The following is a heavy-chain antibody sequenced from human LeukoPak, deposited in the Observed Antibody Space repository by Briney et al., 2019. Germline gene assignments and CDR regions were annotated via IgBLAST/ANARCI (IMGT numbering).Heavy chain of an antibody. V-gene: IGHV3-23*01. J-gene: IGHJ4*02. CDR2: ISGSGGST. CDR3: ANHHGDPRWYHFDY. CDR1: GFTFSSYA. D-gene: IGHD4-17*01. Sequence: GGSLRLSCAASGFTFSSYAMSWVRQAPGKGLEWVSAISGSGGSTYYADSVKGRFTISRDNSKNTLYLQMNSLRAEDTAVYYCANHHGDPRWYHFDYWGQGTLVTVSS.